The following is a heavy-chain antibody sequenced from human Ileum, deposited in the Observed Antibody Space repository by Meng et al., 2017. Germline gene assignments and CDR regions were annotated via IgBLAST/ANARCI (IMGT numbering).Heavy chain of an antibody. V-gene: IGHV4-4*02. Sequence: QVQLQEWGAGLVKPSGTLSLTCAVYGDSSRGRDWWSWARQPPGKGLEWMGKIYKESGRTNYNPSIKSRVTISLDKSKNQFSLNLNSVTAADTAVYYCVRNEGYSLSDWGQGTLVTVSS. CDR2: IYKESGRT. CDR1: GDSSRGRDW. D-gene: IGHD2-21*01. CDR3: VRNEGYSLSD. J-gene: IGHJ4*02.